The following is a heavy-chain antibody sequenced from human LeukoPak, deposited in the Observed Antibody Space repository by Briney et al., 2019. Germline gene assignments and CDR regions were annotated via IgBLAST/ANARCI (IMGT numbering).Heavy chain of an antibody. CDR1: GGTFSSYA. V-gene: IGHV1-69*05. J-gene: IGHJ4*02. CDR3: ARAASRDGYNDY. CDR2: IIPIFGTA. D-gene: IGHD5-24*01. Sequence: GASVKVSCKASGGTFSSYAISWVRQAPGQGLEWMGGIIPIFGTANYAQKLQGRVTMTTDTSTSTAYMELRSLRSDDTAVYYCARAASRDGYNDYWGQGTLVTVSS.